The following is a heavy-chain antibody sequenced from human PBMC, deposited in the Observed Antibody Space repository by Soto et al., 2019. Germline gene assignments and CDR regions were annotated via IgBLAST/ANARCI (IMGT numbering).Heavy chain of an antibody. V-gene: IGHV1-46*03. Sequence: QVQLVQSGAEVKEPGASVKVSCKASGSTFATLYIHWVRQAPGQGLEWMAVMNPRGDVTTYAQNFRGRGTMTRDRSTTSADMELSSLRSEDTAVYSCAVMRTAPNCDILTGYLAWGQGTLVTVSS. J-gene: IGHJ4*02. CDR2: MNPRGDVT. CDR1: GSTFATLY. CDR3: AVMRTAPNCDILTGYLA. D-gene: IGHD3-9*01.